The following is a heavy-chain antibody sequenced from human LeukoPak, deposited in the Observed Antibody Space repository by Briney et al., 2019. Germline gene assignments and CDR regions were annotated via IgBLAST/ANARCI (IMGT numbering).Heavy chain of an antibody. Sequence: GGSLRLSCAASGFTFSSYWVHWVRQAPGKGLVWVSRINSDGSSTSYADSVKGRFTISRDNAKNTLYLQMNSLRAEDTAVYYCARDYYYYYYMDVWGKGTTVTVSS. CDR1: GFTFSSYW. CDR3: ARDYYYYYYMDV. V-gene: IGHV3-74*01. J-gene: IGHJ6*03. CDR2: INSDGSST.